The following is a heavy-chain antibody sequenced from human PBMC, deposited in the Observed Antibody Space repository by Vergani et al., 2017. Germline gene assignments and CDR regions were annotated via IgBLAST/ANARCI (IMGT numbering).Heavy chain of an antibody. J-gene: IGHJ4*02. CDR2: IYYSGST. CDR1: NDSVSNTFYY. CDR3: ARRTTMVRGVLEIARYYFDY. V-gene: IGHV4-39*01. Sequence: QVQLPESGPGLVKPSETLSLTCTVSNDSVSNTFYYWGWIRQTPGKGLEWIGSIYYSGSTYYNPSLESRVTMSVDTSKSQFSLKLSSVTAADTAVYYCARRTTMVRGVLEIARYYFDYWGQGTLVTVSS. D-gene: IGHD3-10*01.